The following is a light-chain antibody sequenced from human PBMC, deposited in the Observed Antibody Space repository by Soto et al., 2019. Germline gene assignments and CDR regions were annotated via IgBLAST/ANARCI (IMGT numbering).Light chain of an antibody. CDR1: QSISSY. V-gene: IGKV1-39*01. J-gene: IGKJ1*01. Sequence: DIQMTQSPSSLSASVGDRVTITCRASQSISSYLNWYQQKPGKAPKLLNYAASSLQSRVPSRFSGSGSGTDFTLTISSLQPEDFATYYCQQSYSTPWTFGQGTKVEIK. CDR2: AAS. CDR3: QQSYSTPWT.